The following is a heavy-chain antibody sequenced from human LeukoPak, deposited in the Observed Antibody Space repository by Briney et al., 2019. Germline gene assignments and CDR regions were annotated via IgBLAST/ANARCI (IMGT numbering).Heavy chain of an antibody. Sequence: GGSLRLSCAASGFTFSSYSMNWVRQAPGKGLEWVSSISSSSSYIYYADSVKGRFTISRDNAKNSLYLQMNSLRAEDTAVYYCARDRSMAAAGTLFTDYWGQGTLVTVSS. V-gene: IGHV3-21*01. CDR1: GFTFSSYS. CDR2: ISSSSSYI. CDR3: ARDRSMAAAGTLFTDY. D-gene: IGHD6-13*01. J-gene: IGHJ4*02.